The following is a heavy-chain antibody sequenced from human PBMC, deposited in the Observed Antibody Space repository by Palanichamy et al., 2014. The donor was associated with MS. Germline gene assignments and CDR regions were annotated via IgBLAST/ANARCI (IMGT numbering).Heavy chain of an antibody. V-gene: IGHV3-33*08. J-gene: IGHJ4*02. CDR2: IWYDGSNK. Sequence: QVHLVESGGGVVQPGRSLRLSCTASGFTFSSYGMHWVRQAPGKGLEWVAVIWYDGSNKYYADSVKGRFTISRDNSKNTLYLQMNSLRAEDTAVYYCARDERSGYYYDSSGYIPRYYFDYWGQGTLVTVSS. CDR3: ARDERSGYYYDSSGYIPRYYFDY. D-gene: IGHD3-22*01. CDR1: GFTFSSYG.